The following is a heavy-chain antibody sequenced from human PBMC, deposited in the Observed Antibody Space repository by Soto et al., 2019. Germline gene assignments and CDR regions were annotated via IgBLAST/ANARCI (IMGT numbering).Heavy chain of an antibody. CDR3: ARDMGYSYGYVGDYYYGMDV. CDR1: GFTFSSYA. V-gene: IGHV3-30-3*01. J-gene: IGHJ6*02. CDR2: ISYDGSNK. D-gene: IGHD5-18*01. Sequence: QVQLVESGGGVVQPGRSLRLSCAASGFTFSSYAMHWVRQAPGKGLEWVAVISYDGSNKYYADSVKGRFTISRDNSKNTRYXXMNSLRAEDTAVYYCARDMGYSYGYVGDYYYGMDVWGQGTTVTVSS.